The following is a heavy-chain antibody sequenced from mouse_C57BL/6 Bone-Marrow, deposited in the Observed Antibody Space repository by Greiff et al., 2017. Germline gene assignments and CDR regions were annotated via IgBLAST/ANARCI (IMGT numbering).Heavy chain of an antibody. CDR3: AREGYYGSSYDYLDY. CDR2: ILPGSGST. D-gene: IGHD1-1*01. Sequence: VQLQESGAELMKPGASVKLSCKATGYTFTGYWIEWVKQRPGPGLEWIGEILPGSGSTNYNEKFKGKAPFTTDTSSNTAYMQLSSLTTEYSAIYYCAREGYYGSSYDYLDYWGQGTTLTVSS. CDR1: GYTFTGYW. V-gene: IGHV1-9*01. J-gene: IGHJ2*01.